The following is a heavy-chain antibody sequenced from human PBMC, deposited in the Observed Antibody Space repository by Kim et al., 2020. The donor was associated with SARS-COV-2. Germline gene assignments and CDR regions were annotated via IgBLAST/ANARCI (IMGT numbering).Heavy chain of an antibody. CDR1: GFPFSDYT. Sequence: GGSLRLSCAASGFPFSDYTMHWVRQAPGKGLMWVSGIISSGTTSTYAASESGLFTFSRDNAKYTLHLQMNSIATETTAVYYSRRSVQCGLYSWGQVILVT. CDR3: RRSVQCGLYS. V-gene: IGHV3-74*01. CDR2: IISSGTTS. J-gene: IGHJ5*02. D-gene: IGHD2-21*01.